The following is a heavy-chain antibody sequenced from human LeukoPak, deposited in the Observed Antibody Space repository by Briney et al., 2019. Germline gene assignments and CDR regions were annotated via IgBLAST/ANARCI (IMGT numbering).Heavy chain of an antibody. D-gene: IGHD6-13*01. V-gene: IGHV5-51*01. CDR1: GYSFSSYW. CDR2: IYPGDSDT. CDR3: ARLIAAGTDYFDY. J-gene: IGHJ4*02. Sequence: GESLKISCKASGYSFSSYWIGWVRQMPGTGLEWMGVIYPGDSDTRYSPSFQGQVTISADKSISTAYLQWSSLRASDTAMYYCARLIAAGTDYFDYWGQGTLVIVSS.